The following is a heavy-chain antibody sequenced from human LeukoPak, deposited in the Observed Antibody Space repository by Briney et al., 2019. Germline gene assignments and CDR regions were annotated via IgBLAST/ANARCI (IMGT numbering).Heavy chain of an antibody. CDR1: GFTFSSNG. V-gene: IGHV3-33*01. Sequence: PGGSLRLSCAASGFTFSSNGMHWVRKAPGKGLEWVAVIWYDGSNKYYADSVKGRFTISRDNSKNTLYLQMNSLRAEDTAVYYCARDPASGYYFDYWGQGTLVTVSS. CDR3: ARDPASGYYFDY. J-gene: IGHJ4*02. CDR2: IWYDGSNK.